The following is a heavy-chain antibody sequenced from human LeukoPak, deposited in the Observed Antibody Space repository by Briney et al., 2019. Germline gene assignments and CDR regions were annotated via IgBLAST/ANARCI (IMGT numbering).Heavy chain of an antibody. D-gene: IGHD4-11*01. CDR2: IYTSGST. Sequence: SETLSLTCTVSDGSISSYYWSWIRQPAGKGLEWIGRIYTSGSTNYNPSLKSRVTISVDTSKNQFSLKLSSVTAADTAVYYCARGSNYVWFDPWGQGTLVTVSS. V-gene: IGHV4-4*07. J-gene: IGHJ5*02. CDR3: ARGSNYVWFDP. CDR1: DGSISSYY.